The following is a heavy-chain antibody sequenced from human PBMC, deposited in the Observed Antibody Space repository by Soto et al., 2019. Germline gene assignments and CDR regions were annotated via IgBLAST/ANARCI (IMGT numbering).Heavy chain of an antibody. D-gene: IGHD1-26*01. J-gene: IGHJ4*02. CDR2: VYYTGST. Sequence: QVQLQESGPGLVKPSETLSLTCSVSGGSISGFHWSWIRQPPGKGLEWIGYVYYTGSTTYNPSFKIRVTISVDTSKNQFSLKLTSVTAADTAVYYCVRWVGHFDFWGQGTLVTVSS. CDR1: GGSISGFH. CDR3: VRWVGHFDF. V-gene: IGHV4-59*03.